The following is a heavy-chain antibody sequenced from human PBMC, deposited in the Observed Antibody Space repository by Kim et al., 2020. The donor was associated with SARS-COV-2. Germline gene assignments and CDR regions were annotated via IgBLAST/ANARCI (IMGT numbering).Heavy chain of an antibody. CDR3: TSAKVLYGLDV. V-gene: IGHV3-74*01. J-gene: IGHJ6*02. Sequence: GGSLRLSCATSGFTVTDYWMHWVRQAPGKGLVWVSRIRSGGTGISYADSVKGRYTIPRDNLNNTLYLQMNNLRAEDTALYYCTSAKVLYGLDVWRQGTPVTVSS. CDR1: GFTVTDYW. CDR2: IRSGGTGI.